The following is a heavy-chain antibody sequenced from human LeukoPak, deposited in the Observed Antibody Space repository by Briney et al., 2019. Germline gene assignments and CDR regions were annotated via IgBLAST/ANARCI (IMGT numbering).Heavy chain of an antibody. CDR2: INAGNGNT. Sequence: AASVKVSCKASGYTFTSYAMHWVRQAPGQRLEWMGWINAGNGNTKYSQKFQGRVTITRDTSASTAYMELSSLRSEDTAVYYCARDGDIVVVPAANGGVDYWGQGTLVTVSS. J-gene: IGHJ4*02. D-gene: IGHD2-2*01. V-gene: IGHV1-3*01. CDR1: GYTFTSYA. CDR3: ARDGDIVVVPAANGGVDY.